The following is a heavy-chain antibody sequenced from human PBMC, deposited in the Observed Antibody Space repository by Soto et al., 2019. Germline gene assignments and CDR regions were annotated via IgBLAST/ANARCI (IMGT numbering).Heavy chain of an antibody. V-gene: IGHV4-59*08. CDR3: ASRYRSRFEY. Sequence: SETLSLTCTVSGCSISSYYWSWIRQPPGKGLEWIGYIYYSGSTSYNPSLKSRVTISVDTSKNQFSLKLSSVTAADTAVYYCASRYRSRFEYWGQRTLVPVAS. CDR2: IYYSGST. J-gene: IGHJ4*02. D-gene: IGHD3-16*02. CDR1: GCSISSYY.